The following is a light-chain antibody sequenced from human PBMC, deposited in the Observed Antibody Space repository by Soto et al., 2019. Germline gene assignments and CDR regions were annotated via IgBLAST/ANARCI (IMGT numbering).Light chain of an antibody. V-gene: IGLV1-44*01. CDR3: AAWDDSLNGWV. Sequence: QSVLTQPPSASGTPGQRVTISCSGSSSNIGSNTVNWYQQLPGTAPKLLIYSNNQRPSGVPDRSSGFKSGTSASLAISGRLSEDEADYYCAAWDDSLNGWVFGGGTKLTVL. CDR1: SSNIGSNT. J-gene: IGLJ3*02. CDR2: SNN.